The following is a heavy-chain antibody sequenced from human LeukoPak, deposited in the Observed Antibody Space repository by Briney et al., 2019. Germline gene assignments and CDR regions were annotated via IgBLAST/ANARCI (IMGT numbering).Heavy chain of an antibody. CDR1: GGSISSYY. V-gene: IGHV4-59*08. J-gene: IGHJ5*02. CDR2: IYYSGST. D-gene: IGHD6-13*01. CDR3: ARFPRGDSGSWDNWFDP. Sequence: SETLSLTCTVSGGSISSYYWSWIRQPPGKGLEWIGYIYYSGSTNYNPSLKSRITISVDTSKNQFSLKLSSVTAADTAVYYCARFPRGDSGSWDNWFDPWGQGTLVTVSS.